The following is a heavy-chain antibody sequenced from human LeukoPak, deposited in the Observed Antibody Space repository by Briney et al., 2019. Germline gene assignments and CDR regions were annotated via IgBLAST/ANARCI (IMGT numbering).Heavy chain of an antibody. CDR2: IYYSGST. CDR1: GGSFSGYY. J-gene: IGHJ5*02. V-gene: IGHV4-39*01. Sequence: NPSETLSLTCAVYGGSFSGYYWGWIRQPPGKGLEWIGSIYYSGSTYYNPSLKSRVTISVDTSKNQFSLKLSSVTAADTAVYYCARHGYSSSWMDWFDPWGQGTLVTVSS. CDR3: ARHGYSSSWMDWFDP. D-gene: IGHD6-13*01.